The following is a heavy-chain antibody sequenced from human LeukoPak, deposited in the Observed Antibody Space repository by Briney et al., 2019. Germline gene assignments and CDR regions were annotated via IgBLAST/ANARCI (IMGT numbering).Heavy chain of an antibody. Sequence: ASVKVSCKASGGTFSSYAISWVRQAPGQGLEWMGGIIPIFGTANYAQKFQGRVTITTEESTSTAYMALSSLRVEDTAVYYCARVHYGSAEFDYWGQGTLVTVSS. D-gene: IGHD3-10*01. CDR1: GGTFSSYA. CDR3: ARVHYGSAEFDY. CDR2: IIPIFGTA. V-gene: IGHV1-69*05. J-gene: IGHJ4*02.